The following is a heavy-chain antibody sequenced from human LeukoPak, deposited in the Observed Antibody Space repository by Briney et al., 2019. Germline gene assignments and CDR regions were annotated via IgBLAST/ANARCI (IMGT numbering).Heavy chain of an antibody. J-gene: IGHJ4*02. V-gene: IGHV4-4*07. Sequence: GSLRLSCAASGFTFSSYWMSWIRQPAGKGLEWIGRIYTSGSTNYNPSLKSRVTMSVDTSKNQFSLKLSSVTAADTAVYYCVRDNYVPDYWGQGTLVTVSS. D-gene: IGHD3-16*01. CDR1: GFTFSSYW. CDR2: IYTSGST. CDR3: VRDNYVPDY.